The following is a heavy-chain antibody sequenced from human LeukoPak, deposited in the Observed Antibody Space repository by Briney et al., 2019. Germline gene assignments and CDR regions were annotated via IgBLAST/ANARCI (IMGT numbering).Heavy chain of an antibody. V-gene: IGHV3-48*01. Sequence: PGGSLRLSCAASGFTFSNYNMNWVRQAPGKGLEWVSYISSSSSTIYYADPVKGRFTISRDNAKNSLYLQMNSLRAEDTAVYYCARVGSSWANPSDYWGQGTLVTVSS. J-gene: IGHJ4*02. D-gene: IGHD6-13*01. CDR3: ARVGSSWANPSDY. CDR2: ISSSSSTI. CDR1: GFTFSNYN.